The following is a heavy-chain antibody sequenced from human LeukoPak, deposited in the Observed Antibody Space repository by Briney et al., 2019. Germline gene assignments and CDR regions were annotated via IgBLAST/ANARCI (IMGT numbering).Heavy chain of an antibody. V-gene: IGHV3-23*01. CDR2: ISGSGHTT. J-gene: IGHJ3*02. Sequence: RGSLRLSCIPSRFTSTAYAMTSVRQAPGKGLECVSTISGSGHTTYYADSVKGRFTFSRDNSEKTLYLQMNSLSAEATDISYCARGTLGRLDVFDIWGQGTMVTVSS. D-gene: IGHD2/OR15-2a*01. CDR3: ARGTLGRLDVFDI. CDR1: RFTSTAYA.